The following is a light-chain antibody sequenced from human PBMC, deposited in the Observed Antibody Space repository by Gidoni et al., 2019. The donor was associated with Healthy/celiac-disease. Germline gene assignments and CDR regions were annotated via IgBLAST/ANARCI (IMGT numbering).Light chain of an antibody. V-gene: IGKV1-39*01. J-gene: IGKJ2*01. Sequence: DIQMHQSPSSLSASVGDRVTITCRASKIISSYLNWYQQKPGKAPKLLIYAASSLQSGVPSRFSGSGSGTDFTLTISSLQPEDFATYYCQQSYSTPYTFGQGTKLEIK. CDR1: KIISSY. CDR2: AAS. CDR3: QQSYSTPYT.